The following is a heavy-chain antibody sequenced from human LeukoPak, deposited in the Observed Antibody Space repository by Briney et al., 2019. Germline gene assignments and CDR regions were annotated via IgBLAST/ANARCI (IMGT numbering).Heavy chain of an antibody. D-gene: IGHD1-26*01. V-gene: IGHV1-2*02. CDR3: ARDLSSRSYSDGFDY. CDR2: INPNSGGT. CDR1: GYTFTGYY. J-gene: IGHJ4*02. Sequence: ASVKVSCKASGYTFTGYYMHWVRQAPGQGLEWMGWINPNSGGTNHAQKFQGRVTMTRDTSISTAYMELSRLRSDDTAVYYCARDLSSRSYSDGFDYWGQGTVVTVSS.